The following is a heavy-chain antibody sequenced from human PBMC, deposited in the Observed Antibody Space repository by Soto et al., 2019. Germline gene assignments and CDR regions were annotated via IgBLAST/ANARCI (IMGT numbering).Heavy chain of an antibody. V-gene: IGHV1-18*03. J-gene: IGHJ6*02. Sequence: QVQLVQSGGEVKKPGASVKVSCRASGYTFSNYGITWVRQAPGQGLEWMGWISAYNGNPNYAQKLQGRVTMTTATSTNTLYMELRSLGSDAVAVYYSAREALLAYYFYGMDLWGQGATVTVPS. D-gene: IGHD2-15*01. CDR1: GYTFSNYG. CDR3: AREALLAYYFYGMDL. CDR2: ISAYNGNP.